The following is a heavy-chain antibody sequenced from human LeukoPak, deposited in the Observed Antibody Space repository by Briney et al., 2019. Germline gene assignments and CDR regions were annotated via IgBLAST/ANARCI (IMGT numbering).Heavy chain of an antibody. D-gene: IGHD5-18*01. CDR1: GFTVRTNY. J-gene: IGHJ4*02. Sequence: GGSLRLSCAASGFTVRTNYMSWVRQAPGKGLEWVSVLYSGSNKYYADFMKRRFTISSDDSKNTLYLQMSSLRVEDTAEYYCARVGSGDIYGYGDYWGQGTLVTVSS. V-gene: IGHV3-66*01. CDR2: LYSGSNK. CDR3: ARVGSGDIYGYGDY.